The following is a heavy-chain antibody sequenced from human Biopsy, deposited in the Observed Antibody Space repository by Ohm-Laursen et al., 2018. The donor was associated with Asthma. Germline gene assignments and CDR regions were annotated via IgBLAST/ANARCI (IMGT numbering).Heavy chain of an antibody. CDR3: AGFCSGGNCPDH. CDR2: IHYSGST. J-gene: IGHJ4*02. D-gene: IGHD2-15*01. V-gene: IGHV4-59*01. Sequence: SQTLSLTCTVSGVSIRSYYWTWIRQPPGKGLEWIGNIHYSGSTCSNPSLKRRVTISVEPSKKQISLRLSSGIAADTAVYYCAGFCSGGNCPDHWGQGTLVTVSS. CDR1: GVSIRSYY.